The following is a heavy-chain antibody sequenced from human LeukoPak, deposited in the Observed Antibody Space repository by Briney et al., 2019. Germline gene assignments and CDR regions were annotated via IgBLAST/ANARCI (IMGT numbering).Heavy chain of an antibody. CDR2: IIPIVGTA. V-gene: IGHV1-69*01. D-gene: IGHD2-15*01. CDR3: ARSCGGSCYSRDSSGWFHDAFDI. J-gene: IGHJ3*02. Sequence: SVKVSCKASGGTFSSYAISWVRQAPGQGLEWMGGIIPIVGTANYAQKFQGRVTITADESTSTAYMELSSLRSEDTAVYYCARSCGGSCYSRDSSGWFHDAFDIWGQGTMVTVSS. CDR1: GGTFSSYA.